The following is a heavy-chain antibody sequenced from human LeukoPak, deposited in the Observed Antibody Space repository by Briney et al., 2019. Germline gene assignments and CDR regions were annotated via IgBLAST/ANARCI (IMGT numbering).Heavy chain of an antibody. J-gene: IGHJ4*02. D-gene: IGHD6-19*01. CDR1: GCTFTSYD. V-gene: IGHV1-8*01. CDR3: ARGQWLVAGLGYYFDY. Sequence: GASVKVSCKASGCTFTSYDINWVRQATGQGLEWMGWMNPNSGNTGYAQKFQGRVTMTRNTSISTAYMELSSLRSEDTAVYYCARGQWLVAGLGYYFDYWGQGTLVTVSS. CDR2: MNPNSGNT.